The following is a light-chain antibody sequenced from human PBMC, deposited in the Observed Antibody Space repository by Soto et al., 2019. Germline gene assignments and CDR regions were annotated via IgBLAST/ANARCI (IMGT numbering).Light chain of an antibody. CDR3: QQYGSSLWT. Sequence: EIVLTQRLSSLSLSQQERATLSCTAIQSVSSSYLAWYQQKPGQAPRLLIYGASSRATGIPDRFSGSGSGTDFTLTISRLEPEDFAVYYCQQYGSSLWTLGQGTKVDIK. CDR2: GAS. V-gene: IGKV3-20*01. CDR1: QSVSSSY. J-gene: IGKJ1*01.